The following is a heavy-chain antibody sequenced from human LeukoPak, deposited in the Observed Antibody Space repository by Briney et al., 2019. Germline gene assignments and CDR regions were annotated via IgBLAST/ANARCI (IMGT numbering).Heavy chain of an antibody. CDR3: VRVGNDYESSGYQKPPFDF. CDR2: FDPEDGET. D-gene: IGHD3-22*01. CDR1: GYTLTELS. V-gene: IGHV1-24*01. J-gene: IGHJ4*02. Sequence: ASVKVSCKVSGYTLTELSMHWVRQAPGKGLEWMGGFDPEDGETIYAQKFQGRVTMTENTSTSTAYMELRSLRSDDTAVYYCVRVGNDYESSGYQKPPFDFWGQGTLVTVSS.